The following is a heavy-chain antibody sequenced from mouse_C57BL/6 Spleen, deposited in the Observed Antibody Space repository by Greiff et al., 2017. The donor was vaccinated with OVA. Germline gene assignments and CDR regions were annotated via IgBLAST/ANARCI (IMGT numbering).Heavy chain of an antibody. CDR3: ARGDTTVVDFDY. CDR2: IYPGDGDT. Sequence: VHLVESGAELVKPGASVKISCKASGYAFSSYWMNWVKQRPGKGLEWIGQIYPGDGDTNYNGKFKGKATLTADKSSSTAYMQLSSLTSEDSAVYFCARGDTTVVDFDYWGQGTTLTVSS. V-gene: IGHV1-80*01. CDR1: GYAFSSYW. D-gene: IGHD1-1*01. J-gene: IGHJ2*01.